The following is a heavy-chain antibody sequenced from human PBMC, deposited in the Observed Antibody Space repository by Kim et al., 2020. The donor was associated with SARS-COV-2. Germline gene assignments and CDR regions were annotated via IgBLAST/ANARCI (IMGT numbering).Heavy chain of an antibody. CDR2: IYYTGNT. V-gene: IGHV4-59*12. CDR3: ASARGGNSTSWYTMDY. CDR1: AGSMSSYY. Sequence: SETLSLTCTVSAGSMSSYYWSWIRQPPGKGLEWIGYIYYTGNTNYNPSLKSRVTMFVHTSQNQFSLKLSSVTAADTGIYYRASARGGNSTSWYTMDYWGQGTLVTVSS. D-gene: IGHD6-13*01. J-gene: IGHJ4*02.